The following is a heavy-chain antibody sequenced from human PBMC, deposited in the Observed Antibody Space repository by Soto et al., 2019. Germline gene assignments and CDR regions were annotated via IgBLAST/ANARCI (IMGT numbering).Heavy chain of an antibody. Sequence: QITLKESGPTLVKPTQTLTLTCTFSGFSLSTSGVGVGWIRQPPGKALEWLALIYWDDDKRYSPSLKSRLTITKDTSKNHVVLTMTNMDSVDTATYYCAHRQTYCGGDCYSGFDYWGQGTLVTVSS. D-gene: IGHD2-21*02. J-gene: IGHJ4*02. CDR3: AHRQTYCGGDCYSGFDY. CDR1: GFSLSTSGVG. CDR2: IYWDDDK. V-gene: IGHV2-5*02.